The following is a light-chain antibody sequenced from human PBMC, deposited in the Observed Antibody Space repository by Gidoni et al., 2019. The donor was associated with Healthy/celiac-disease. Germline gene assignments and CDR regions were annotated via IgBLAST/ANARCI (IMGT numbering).Light chain of an antibody. Sequence: DIQMTQSPSSLSASVGARVTITCRASQSISSYLNWYQQKPGKAPKLLIYAASSLQSGVPSRFSGSGSGTDFTLTISSLQPEDFATYYCQQSYSTPPLTFGPGTKVDIK. CDR1: QSISSY. V-gene: IGKV1-39*01. CDR3: QQSYSTPPLT. CDR2: AAS. J-gene: IGKJ3*01.